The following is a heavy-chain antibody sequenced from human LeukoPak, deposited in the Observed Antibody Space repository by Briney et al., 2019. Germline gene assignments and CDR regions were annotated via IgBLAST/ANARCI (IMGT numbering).Heavy chain of an antibody. CDR1: GGTFSSYA. D-gene: IGHD5-18*01. V-gene: IGHV1-69*13. CDR2: IIPIFGTA. Sequence: ASVKVSCKASGGTFSSYAISWVRQAPGQGLEWMGGIIPIFGTANYAQKFQGRVTITADESTSTAYMELSSPRSEDTAVYYCARERGYSYSFDYWGQGTLVTVSS. J-gene: IGHJ4*02. CDR3: ARERGYSYSFDY.